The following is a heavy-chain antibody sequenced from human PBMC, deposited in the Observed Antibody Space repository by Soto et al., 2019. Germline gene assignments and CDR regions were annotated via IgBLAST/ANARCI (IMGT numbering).Heavy chain of an antibody. D-gene: IGHD4-4*01. CDR1: GFPFSSYD. CDR3: AKDSNKYSSSLRGRYFDY. J-gene: IGHJ4*02. Sequence: EVQLLESGGGLVQRGGSLRLSCAASGFPFSSYDMSWVRQAPGKGLEWVSGISGGGSNTFYADSVKGRFTISRDNSKNTLLLQMNSLGAEDTAVYYCAKDSNKYSSSLRGRYFDYWGQGIWVTVAS. CDR2: ISGGGSNT. V-gene: IGHV3-23*01.